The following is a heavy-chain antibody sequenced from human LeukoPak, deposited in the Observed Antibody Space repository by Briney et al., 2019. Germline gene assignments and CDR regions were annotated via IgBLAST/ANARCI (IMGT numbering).Heavy chain of an antibody. CDR2: IYYSGST. V-gene: IGHV4-39*01. Sequence: KPSETLSLTCTVSGGSISSSSYHWGWIRQPPGKGLEWIGSIYYSGSTYYNPSLKSRVTISVDTFKNQFSLKLSSVTAADTAVYCCARPLCERAVTTCGFDLWGQGTMVTVSS. CDR3: ARPLCERAVTTCGFDL. J-gene: IGHJ3*01. CDR1: GGSISSSSYH. D-gene: IGHD4-17*01.